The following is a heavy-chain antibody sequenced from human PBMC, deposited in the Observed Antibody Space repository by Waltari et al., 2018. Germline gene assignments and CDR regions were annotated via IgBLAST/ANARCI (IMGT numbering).Heavy chain of an antibody. CDR1: GFTFKNYW. J-gene: IGHJ4*02. Sequence: EVHLVQSGGGLIQPGWSLRLSCGVSGFTFKNYWMTWVRQAPGKGLEWVANINQDGRDKNYVDSVEGRFTISRDNAQNSVYLQMNSLRAEDTAVYYCARDVPNGYFDYWGSGTLVTVSS. D-gene: IGHD1-1*01. V-gene: IGHV3-7*01. CDR2: INQDGRDK. CDR3: ARDVPNGYFDY.